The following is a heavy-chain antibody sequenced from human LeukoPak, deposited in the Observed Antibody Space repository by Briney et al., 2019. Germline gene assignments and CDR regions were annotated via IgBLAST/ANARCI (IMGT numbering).Heavy chain of an antibody. J-gene: IGHJ4*02. D-gene: IGHD6-19*01. V-gene: IGHV1-3*01. Sequence: ASVKVSCKVSGYTFTSSAMHWVRQAPGQRLEWMGWINAGNGNTKYSQRFQGRVTITRDTSASTAYMELRSLRSDDTAVYYCARERLAVAGTREFDYWGQGTLVTVSS. CDR1: GYTFTSSA. CDR2: INAGNGNT. CDR3: ARERLAVAGTREFDY.